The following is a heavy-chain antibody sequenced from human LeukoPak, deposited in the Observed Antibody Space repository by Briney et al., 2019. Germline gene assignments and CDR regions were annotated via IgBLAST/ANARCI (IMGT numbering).Heavy chain of an antibody. D-gene: IGHD2-21*01. CDR1: GGTFSSYA. V-gene: IGHV1-69*01. CDR3: ARTSGCGGDCYFSDFDY. CDR2: IIPIFGTA. J-gene: IGHJ4*02. Sequence: GSSVKVSCKASGGTFSSYAISWVRQAPGQGLEWMGGIIPIFGTANYAQKFQGRVTITADESTGTAYMELSSLRSEDTAVYYCARTSGCGGDCYFSDFDYWGQGTLVTVSS.